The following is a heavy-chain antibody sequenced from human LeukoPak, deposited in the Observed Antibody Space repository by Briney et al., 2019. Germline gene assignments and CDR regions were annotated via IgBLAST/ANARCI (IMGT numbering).Heavy chain of an antibody. Sequence: SETLSLTCTVSGGSISSGGYYWSWIRQHPGKGLEWIGYIYYSGSTYYNPSLKSRVTISVDTSKNQFSLKLSSVTAADTAVYYCARAKVVVVIGDYFDYWGQGTLVTVSS. CDR1: GGSISSGGYY. V-gene: IGHV4-31*03. J-gene: IGHJ4*02. CDR2: IYYSGST. D-gene: IGHD3-22*01. CDR3: ARAKVVVVIGDYFDY.